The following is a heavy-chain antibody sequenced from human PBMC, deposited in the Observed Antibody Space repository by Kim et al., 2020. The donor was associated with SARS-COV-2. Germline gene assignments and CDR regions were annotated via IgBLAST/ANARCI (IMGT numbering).Heavy chain of an antibody. D-gene: IGHD3-22*01. Sequence: GGSLRLSCAASGFTFSSYGMHWVRQAPGKGLEWVAVIWYDGSNKYYADSVKGRFTISRDNSKNTLYLQMNSLRAEDTAVYYCARDGYYYDSSANTAFDYWGQGTLVTVSS. CDR1: GFTFSSYG. CDR2: IWYDGSNK. V-gene: IGHV3-33*01. CDR3: ARDGYYYDSSANTAFDY. J-gene: IGHJ4*02.